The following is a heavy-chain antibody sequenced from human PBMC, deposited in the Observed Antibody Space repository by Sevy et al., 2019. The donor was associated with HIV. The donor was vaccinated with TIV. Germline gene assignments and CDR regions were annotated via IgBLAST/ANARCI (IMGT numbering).Heavy chain of an antibody. CDR1: GFTFSTSS. V-gene: IGHV3-30*14. CDR2: ISHDGSYK. Sequence: GGSLRLSCAASGFTFSTSSMHWVRQAPGKGLEWVASISHDGSYKFDADSVKGRFTISRDNSGNTLYLYMNSLCAEDTALYFCAKGLSSSSWADLDYWGRGTLVTVSS. J-gene: IGHJ4*02. D-gene: IGHD6-13*01. CDR3: AKGLSSSSWADLDY.